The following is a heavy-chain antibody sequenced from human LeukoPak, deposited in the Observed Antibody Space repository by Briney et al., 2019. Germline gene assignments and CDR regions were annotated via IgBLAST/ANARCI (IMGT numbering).Heavy chain of an antibody. CDR1: GFTFSAYA. CDR2: ITTDGGST. V-gene: IGHV3-64*04. Sequence: GGSLRLSCSPSGFTFSAYAMYWVRQAPGKGLEYVSAITTDGGSTYYADSVKGRFTISRDNSKNTLYLQMNSLRAEDTAVYYCARINGGDAMDVWGQGTTVTVSS. J-gene: IGHJ6*02. D-gene: IGHD4-23*01. CDR3: ARINGGDAMDV.